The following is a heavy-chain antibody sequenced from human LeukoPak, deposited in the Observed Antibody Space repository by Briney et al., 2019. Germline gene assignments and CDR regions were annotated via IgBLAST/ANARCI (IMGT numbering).Heavy chain of an antibody. Sequence: SETLSLTCSVSGDSISNNYWSWIRQPAGKGLEWIGRIYRSVTTSYNPSLKSRVTISIDKSKSQVSLNLNSVTAEDTAVYYCAKSVYHSGNYWGQGTLVTVSS. D-gene: IGHD3-10*01. CDR3: AKSVYHSGNY. CDR1: GDSISNNY. J-gene: IGHJ4*02. CDR2: IYRSVTT. V-gene: IGHV4-4*07.